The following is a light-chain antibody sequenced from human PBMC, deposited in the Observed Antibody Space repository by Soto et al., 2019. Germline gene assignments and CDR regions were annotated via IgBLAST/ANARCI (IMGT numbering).Light chain of an antibody. V-gene: IGKV1-5*03. CDR1: QTIYSW. Sequence: DIQMTQSPSTLSASVGDRVTITCRASQTIYSWLAWYQQKPGKVPKLLIYQASGLESGVPSRFSGSGSGTEFTLTISSLQPDDFASYYCQQYNTYSWTFRQGTKVEVK. CDR3: QQYNTYSWT. J-gene: IGKJ1*01. CDR2: QAS.